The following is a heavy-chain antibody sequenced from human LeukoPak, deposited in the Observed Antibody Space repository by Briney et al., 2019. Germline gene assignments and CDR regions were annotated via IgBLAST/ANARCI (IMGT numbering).Heavy chain of an antibody. V-gene: IGHV3-66*01. Sequence: GGSLRLSCAASGFTVSSNYMSWVRQAPGKGLEWVSVIYSGGSTYYADSVKGRFTISRDNSKNTLYLQMNSLRAEDTAVYYCARAQSFLFFGYWGQGTLVTVSS. CDR2: IYSGGST. CDR1: GFTVSSNY. J-gene: IGHJ4*02. CDR3: ARAQSFLFFGY. D-gene: IGHD3-10*01.